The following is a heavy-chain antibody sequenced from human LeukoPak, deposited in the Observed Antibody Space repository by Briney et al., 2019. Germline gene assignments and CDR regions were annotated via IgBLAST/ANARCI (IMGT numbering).Heavy chain of an antibody. CDR2: IKQDGSEK. D-gene: IGHD6-13*01. J-gene: IGHJ4*02. V-gene: IGHV3-7*04. CDR1: GFTFSSYW. CDR3: ARGTIAAAGYYYFDY. Sequence: PGGSLRLSCAASGFTFSSYWMSWVRQAPGKGLEWVANIKQDGSEKYYVDSVKGRFTISRDNATNSLYLQMNSLRAEDTAVYYCARGTIAAAGYYYFDYWSQGTQVTVSS.